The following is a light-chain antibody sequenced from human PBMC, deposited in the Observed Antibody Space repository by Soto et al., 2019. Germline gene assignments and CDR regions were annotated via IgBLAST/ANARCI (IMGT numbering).Light chain of an antibody. V-gene: IGKV3-15*01. CDR2: GAS. Sequence: ERVMRQSPATLSVSPRERATLSCRASQSVGSELAWYQQKPGQAPRLLIYGASNRATGIPARFSGSGSGTDFTVTISSLQSEDFAVYNCQQYNNWPYTFGQGTKLEIK. J-gene: IGKJ2*01. CDR1: QSVGSE. CDR3: QQYNNWPYT.